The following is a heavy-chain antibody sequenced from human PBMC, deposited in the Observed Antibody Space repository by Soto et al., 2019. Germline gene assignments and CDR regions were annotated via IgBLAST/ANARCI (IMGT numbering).Heavy chain of an antibody. Sequence: ASVKVSCKASGYTFTGYYMHWVRQAPGQGLEWMGWINPNSGGTNYAQKFQGWVTMTRDTSISTAYMELSRLRSDDTAVYYCAREALHYYDSSCYLLGYYGMDVWGKGTTVTVSS. CDR1: GYTFTGYY. V-gene: IGHV1-2*04. D-gene: IGHD3-22*01. J-gene: IGHJ6*04. CDR2: INPNSGGT. CDR3: AREALHYYDSSCYLLGYYGMDV.